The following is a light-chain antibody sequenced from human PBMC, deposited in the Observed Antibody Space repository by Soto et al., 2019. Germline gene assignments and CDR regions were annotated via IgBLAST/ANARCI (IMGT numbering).Light chain of an antibody. Sequence: DIQMTQSPSTLSASVGDRVTITCRASQSISSWLAWYQQKPGKAPKLLIYDASSLESGVPSRCSGSGSGTEFTLTISSLQADDFASYCCQQYNSYPSFGQGTKVEIK. CDR2: DAS. V-gene: IGKV1-5*01. CDR1: QSISSW. J-gene: IGKJ1*01. CDR3: QQYNSYPS.